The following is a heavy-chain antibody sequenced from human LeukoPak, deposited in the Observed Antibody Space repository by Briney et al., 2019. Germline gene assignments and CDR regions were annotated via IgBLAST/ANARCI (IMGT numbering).Heavy chain of an antibody. CDR2: IYYSGST. D-gene: IGHD3-22*01. CDR3: ARGFPYDSSGYYNPYFDY. Sequence: PSETLSLTCTVSGGSISSYYWSWIRQPPEKGLEWIGYIYYSGSTNYNPSLKSRVTISGDTSKNQFSLKLSSVTAADTAVYYCARGFPYDSSGYYNPYFDYWGQGTLVTVSS. CDR1: GGSISSYY. V-gene: IGHV4-59*08. J-gene: IGHJ4*02.